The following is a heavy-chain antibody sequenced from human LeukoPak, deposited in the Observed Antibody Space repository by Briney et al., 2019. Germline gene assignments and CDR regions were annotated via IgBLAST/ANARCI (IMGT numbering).Heavy chain of an antibody. D-gene: IGHD3-22*01. V-gene: IGHV4-59*08. J-gene: IGHJ3*02. CDR1: GGSISSYY. CDR3: ARGPYSYDSSGAFDI. Sequence: SETLSLTCTVSGGSISSYYWSWIRQPPGKGLEWIGYIYYTGSTNYNPSLKSRATISVDTSKNQFSLKLSSVTAADTAVYFCARGPYSYDSSGAFDIWGQGTMVTVSS. CDR2: IYYTGST.